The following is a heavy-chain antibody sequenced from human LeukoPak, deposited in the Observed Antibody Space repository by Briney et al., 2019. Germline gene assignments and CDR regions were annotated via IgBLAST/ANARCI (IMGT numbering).Heavy chain of an antibody. Sequence: PGGSLRLSCAASGFTFSKYWMLWVRQAPGKGLEWVSSISDSSTYIYYADSVKGRFTISRDDANSSLYLQMNSLRVEDTAVYFCARDPQYFFDSSGFDYWGQGSLVAVSS. V-gene: IGHV3-21*01. CDR1: GFTFSKYW. CDR3: ARDPQYFFDSSGFDY. J-gene: IGHJ4*02. CDR2: ISDSSTYI. D-gene: IGHD3-22*01.